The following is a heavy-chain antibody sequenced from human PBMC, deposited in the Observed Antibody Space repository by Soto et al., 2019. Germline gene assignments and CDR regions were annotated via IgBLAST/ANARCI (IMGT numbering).Heavy chain of an antibody. J-gene: IGHJ3*02. D-gene: IGHD2-15*01. CDR3: ALIGYCSGGSCYSNAFDI. Sequence: GASVKVSCKASGYTFTSYYMHWVRQAPGQGLEWMGIINPSGGSTSYAQKFQGRVTMTRDTSTSTVYMELSSLRSEDTAVYYCALIGYCSGGSCYSNAFDIWGQGTMVTVSS. CDR2: INPSGGST. V-gene: IGHV1-46*01. CDR1: GYTFTSYY.